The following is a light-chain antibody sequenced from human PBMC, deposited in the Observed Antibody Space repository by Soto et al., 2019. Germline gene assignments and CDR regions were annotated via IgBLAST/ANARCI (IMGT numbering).Light chain of an antibody. V-gene: IGKV3-20*01. CDR1: QSVTSGD. CDR2: GAS. J-gene: IGKJ1*01. Sequence: EIVLTQSLGTLSLSPGERATLSCRASQSVTSGDLAWYQQKPGQAPRLLMYGASRRITGVPDRFSGSGSGTDFTLTISRLQPEDFAVYYCQQYGNFPRTFGQGTKVEIK. CDR3: QQYGNFPRT.